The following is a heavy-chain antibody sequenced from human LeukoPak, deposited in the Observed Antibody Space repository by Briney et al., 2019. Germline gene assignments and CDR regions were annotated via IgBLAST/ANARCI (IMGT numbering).Heavy chain of an antibody. CDR1: GFTFSGSA. CDR2: IRSKANSYAT. J-gene: IGHJ4*02. D-gene: IGHD2-2*01. V-gene: IGHV3-73*01. CDR3: TRRGGYCSSTSCSY. Sequence: GGSLRLSCAASGFTFSGSAMYWVRQASGKGLAWVGRIRSKANSYATAYAASVKGRFTISRDDSKNTAYLQMNSLKTEDTAVYYCTRRGGYCSSTSCSYWGQGALVTVSS.